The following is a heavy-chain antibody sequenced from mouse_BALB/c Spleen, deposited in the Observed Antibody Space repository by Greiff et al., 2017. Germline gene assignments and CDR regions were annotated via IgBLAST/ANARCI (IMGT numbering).Heavy chain of an antibody. J-gene: IGHJ4*01. CDR2: ISTYYGDA. Sequence: QVQLQQSGAELVRPGVSVKISCKGSGYTFTDYAMHWVKQSHAKSLEWIGVISTYYGDASYNQKFKGKATMTVDKSSSTAYMELARLTSEDSAIYYGARRYDGYDGSMAYWGQGTSVTVSA. V-gene: IGHV1S137*01. CDR1: GYTFTDYA. CDR3: ARRYDGYDGSMAY. D-gene: IGHD2-2*01.